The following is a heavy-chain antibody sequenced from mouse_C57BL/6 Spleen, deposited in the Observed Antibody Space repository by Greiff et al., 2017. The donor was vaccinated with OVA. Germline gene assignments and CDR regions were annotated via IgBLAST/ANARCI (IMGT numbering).Heavy chain of an antibody. CDR3: ARNLYDGYPFAY. D-gene: IGHD2-3*01. CDR2: IHPNSGST. CDR1: GYTFTSYW. Sequence: VQLQQPGAELVKPGASVKLSCKASGYTFTSYWMHWVKQRPGQGLEWIGMIHPNSGSTNYNEKFKSKATLTVDKSSSTAYMQLSSLTSEDSAVYYCARNLYDGYPFAYWGQGTLVTVSA. V-gene: IGHV1-64*01. J-gene: IGHJ3*01.